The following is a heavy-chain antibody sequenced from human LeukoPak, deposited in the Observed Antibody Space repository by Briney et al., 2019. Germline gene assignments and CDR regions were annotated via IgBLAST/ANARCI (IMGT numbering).Heavy chain of an antibody. CDR2: IYYSGST. D-gene: IGHD3-22*01. J-gene: IGHJ4*02. CDR1: GVSISSYY. V-gene: IGHV4-59*08. CDR3: ARGGPYYYDSSGYNFDY. Sequence: SETLSLTCTVSGVSISSYYWSWIRQPPGKGLEWVGYIYYSGSTNYNPSLKSRVTISVDTSKNQFSLKLSSVTAADTAVYYCARGGPYYYDSSGYNFDYWGQGTLVTVSS.